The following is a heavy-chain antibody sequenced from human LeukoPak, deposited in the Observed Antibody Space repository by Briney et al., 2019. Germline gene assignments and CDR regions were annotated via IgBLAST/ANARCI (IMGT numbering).Heavy chain of an antibody. CDR1: GGSISSYY. V-gene: IGHV4-59*01. Sequence: SETLSLTCTVSGGSISSYYWSWIRQPPGKGLEWIGYIYYSGSTNYNPSLKSRVTISVDTSKNQFSLKLSSVTAADTAVYYCARTLAARRLYAFDIWGQRTMVTVSS. J-gene: IGHJ3*02. D-gene: IGHD6-25*01. CDR3: ARTLAARRLYAFDI. CDR2: IYYSGST.